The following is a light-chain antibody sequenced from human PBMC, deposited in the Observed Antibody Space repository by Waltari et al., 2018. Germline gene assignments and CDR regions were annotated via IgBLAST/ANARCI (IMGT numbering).Light chain of an antibody. CDR2: DAS. J-gene: IGKJ1*01. Sequence: EIVLTQSPGTPSLSPGARATLSCRASQSVSSALAWYQQKPGQAPRLLIYDASRRATGIPDRFSGSVSGTDFSLTITGLEPEDFAVYYCQHYVRLPATFGQGTKVEIK. V-gene: IGKV3-20*01. CDR1: QSVSSA. CDR3: QHYVRLPAT.